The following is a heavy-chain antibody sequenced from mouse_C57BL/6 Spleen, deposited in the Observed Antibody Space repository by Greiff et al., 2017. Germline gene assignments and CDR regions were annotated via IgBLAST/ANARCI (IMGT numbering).Heavy chain of an antibody. J-gene: IGHJ3*01. CDR3: ARRYGNYWFAY. CDR2: IDPSDSYT. V-gene: IGHV1-69*01. D-gene: IGHD2-10*02. Sequence: QVQLQQPGAELVMPGASVKLSCKASGYTFTSYWMHWVKQRPGQGLEWIGEIDPSDSYTNYNQQFKGKSTLTVDKSSSTAYMQLSSLTSEDSAVYYCARRYGNYWFAYWGQGTLVTVSA. CDR1: GYTFTSYW.